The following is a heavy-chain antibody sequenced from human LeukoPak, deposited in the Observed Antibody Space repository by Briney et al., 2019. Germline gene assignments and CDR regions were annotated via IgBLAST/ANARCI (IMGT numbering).Heavy chain of an antibody. CDR1: EFTFNRYW. CDR3: TRDALFGSGRTHLDF. D-gene: IGHD3-10*01. Sequence: PGGSLRLSCAASEFTFNRYWMSWVRQAPGKGLQWVANIKQDGSEAHYVDSVKGRFTISRDNAKNSLSLQMNSLNVDDTGVYFCTRDALFGSGRTHLDFWSQGTWSPSPQ. V-gene: IGHV3-7*04. J-gene: IGHJ4*02. CDR2: IKQDGSEA.